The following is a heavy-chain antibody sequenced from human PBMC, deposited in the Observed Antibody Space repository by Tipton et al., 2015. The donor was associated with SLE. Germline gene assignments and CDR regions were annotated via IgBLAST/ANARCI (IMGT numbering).Heavy chain of an antibody. CDR1: GGSFSGYY. D-gene: IGHD2-2*02. V-gene: IGHV4-34*01. CDR2: INHSGST. CDR3: ARASIPFQTGWFDP. Sequence: TLSLTCAVYGGSFSGYYWSWIRQPPGEGLEWIGEINHSGSTNYNPSLKSRVTISVDTSKNQFSLKLSSVTAADTAVYYCARASIPFQTGWFDPWGQGTLVTVSS. J-gene: IGHJ5*02.